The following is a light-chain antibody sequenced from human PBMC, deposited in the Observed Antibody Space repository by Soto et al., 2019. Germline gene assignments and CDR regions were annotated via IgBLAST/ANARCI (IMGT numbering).Light chain of an antibody. CDR2: DVS. Sequence: QSALTQPRSVSGSPGQSVTISCTGTRSDVGGYKYVSWYQHHPGKAPKVMIYDVSKRPSGVPDRFSGSKSGNTASLTISALQAEDEADYYCCSYAGTYTWVFGGGTKLTVL. CDR1: RSDVGGYKY. V-gene: IGLV2-11*01. CDR3: CSYAGTYTWV. J-gene: IGLJ3*02.